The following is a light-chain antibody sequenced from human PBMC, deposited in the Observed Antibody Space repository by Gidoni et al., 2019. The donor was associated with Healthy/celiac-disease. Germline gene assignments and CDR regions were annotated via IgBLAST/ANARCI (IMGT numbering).Light chain of an antibody. J-gene: IGKJ1*01. CDR1: QSSRSW. V-gene: IGKV1-5*01. CDR2: DTS. Sequence: DIQLTHPPSTLSASVRDRVTITRRASQSSRSWLSWYQPKPEKAPKLLIYDTSSLETGVPSRFSGSGSGTEFTLTISRLQPDDFATYYCQQYTRWWTFGQGTKVEIK. CDR3: QQYTRWWT.